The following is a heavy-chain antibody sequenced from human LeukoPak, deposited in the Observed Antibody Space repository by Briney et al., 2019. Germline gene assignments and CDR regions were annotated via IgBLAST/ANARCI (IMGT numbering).Heavy chain of an antibody. D-gene: IGHD6-19*01. J-gene: IGHJ4*02. Sequence: GEALKISCKGSGYSFTCYWISWVRQMPRKGVEWRGRIDTSDSYTNYSPSFQGHVTISTDKSNNTAYLQWSSLKASDTAMYYCARPRYSSGWYFDFWGQGTLVSVCS. CDR2: IDTSDSYT. CDR1: GYSFTCYW. CDR3: ARPRYSSGWYFDF. V-gene: IGHV5-10-1*01.